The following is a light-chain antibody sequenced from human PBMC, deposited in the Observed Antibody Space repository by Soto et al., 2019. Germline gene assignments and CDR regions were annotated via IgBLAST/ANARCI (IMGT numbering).Light chain of an antibody. V-gene: IGKV3-20*01. CDR2: ATS. CDR3: QLYGRSPKYT. Sequence: EIVLMQSPGTLSLSPGERATLSCRASQSVISNHLAWYQQKPGQAPRLLIYATSSLATGIPDRFPGGGAGTDFTHAISRLEPEDFAVYYCQLYGRSPKYTFGQGTKLEIK. J-gene: IGKJ2*01. CDR1: QSVISNH.